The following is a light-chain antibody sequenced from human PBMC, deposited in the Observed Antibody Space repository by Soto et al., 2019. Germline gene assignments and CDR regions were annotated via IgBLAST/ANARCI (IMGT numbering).Light chain of an antibody. Sequence: QSALTQPASVSESPGQSITISWTATSSDVGAYNYVSWYQQHPGKAPKLMIYEVSNRPSGVSDRFSGSKSGNTASLTISGLQAEDEGDYYCSSYTTSGTYVFGTGTKLTVL. V-gene: IGLV2-14*01. CDR1: SSDVGAYNY. J-gene: IGLJ1*01. CDR3: SSYTTSGTYV. CDR2: EVS.